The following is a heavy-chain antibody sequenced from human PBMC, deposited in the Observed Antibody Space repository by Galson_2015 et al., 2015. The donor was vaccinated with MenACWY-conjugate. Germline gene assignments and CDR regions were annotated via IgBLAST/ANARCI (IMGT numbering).Heavy chain of an antibody. CDR2: INSDGSST. CDR1: GFTFSSYW. CDR3: ARDRLDSSGWYARFSTTPGFTMDV. Sequence: SLRLSCAASGFTFSSYWMHWVRQAPGKGLVWVSRINSDGSSTSYADSVKGRFTISRDNAKNTLYLQMNSLRAEDTAVYYCARDRLDSSGWYARFSTTPGFTMDVWGQGTTVTVSS. D-gene: IGHD6-19*01. V-gene: IGHV3-74*01. J-gene: IGHJ6*02.